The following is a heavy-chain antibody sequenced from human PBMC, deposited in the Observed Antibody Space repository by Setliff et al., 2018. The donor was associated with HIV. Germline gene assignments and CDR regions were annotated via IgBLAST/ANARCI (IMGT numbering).Heavy chain of an antibody. CDR1: GFAFGDYA. Sequence: GGSLRLSCAASGFAFGDYAMHWVRQAPGKGLEWVSGISGSSTTIYYADSVKGRFIISRDNAKNSLYLQMNSLRAEDTAVYYCAKVATWTGTTYYFESWGQGTLVTVSS. D-gene: IGHD1-1*01. V-gene: IGHV3-48*01. J-gene: IGHJ4*02. CDR3: AKVATWTGTTYYFES. CDR2: ISGSSTTI.